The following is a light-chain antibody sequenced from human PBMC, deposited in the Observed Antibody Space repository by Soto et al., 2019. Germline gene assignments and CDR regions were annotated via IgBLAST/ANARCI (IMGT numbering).Light chain of an antibody. J-gene: IGKJ1*01. CDR1: QTISSW. CDR2: KAS. Sequence: DIQMTQSPSTLSGSVGDRVTITCRASQTISSWLAWYQQKPGKAPKLLIYKASTLKSGVPSRFSGSGSGTEFTLTSSSLQPDDFAAYCCQLYNSYSEAFGQGNKVDIK. CDR3: QLYNSYSEA. V-gene: IGKV1-5*03.